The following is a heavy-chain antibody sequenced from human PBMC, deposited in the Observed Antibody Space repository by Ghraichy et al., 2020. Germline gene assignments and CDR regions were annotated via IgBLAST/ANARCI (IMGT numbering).Heavy chain of an antibody. CDR3: ARFFRPKPIFGVVIMSYFDY. J-gene: IGHJ4*02. CDR2: IYYSGST. D-gene: IGHD3-3*01. V-gene: IGHV4-59*01. CDR1: GGSISSYY. Sequence: PETLSLTCTVSGGSISSYYWSWIRQPPGKGLEWIGYIYYSGSTNYNPSLKSRVTISVDTSKNQFSLKLSSVTAADTAVYYCARFFRPKPIFGVVIMSYFDYWGQGTLVTVSS.